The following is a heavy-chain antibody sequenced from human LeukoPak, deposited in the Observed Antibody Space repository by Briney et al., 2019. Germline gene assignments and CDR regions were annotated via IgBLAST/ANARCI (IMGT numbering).Heavy chain of an antibody. CDR1: GGSISSYY. J-gene: IGHJ5*02. V-gene: IGHV4-59*08. CDR3: ARRRGYCSGGSCYSEDWFDP. D-gene: IGHD2-15*01. CDR2: IYYSGST. Sequence: PSETLSLTCTVSGGSISSYYWSWIRQPPGKGLEWIGYIYYSGSTNYNPSLKSRVTISVDTSKNQFSLKLSSVTAADTAVYYCARRRGYCSGGSCYSEDWFDPWGQGTLVTVSS.